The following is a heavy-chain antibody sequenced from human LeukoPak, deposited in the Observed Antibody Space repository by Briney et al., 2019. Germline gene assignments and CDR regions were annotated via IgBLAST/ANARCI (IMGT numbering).Heavy chain of an antibody. CDR3: AELGINMIGGV. CDR1: GFTFSDYY. Sequence: GGSLRLSCAASGFTFSDYYMSWVRQAPGKGLEWVSYISSSGSTIYYADSVKGRFTISRDNAKNTLYLQMNSRRAEDTAVYYWAELGINMIGGVWGKGTTVTISS. D-gene: IGHD3-10*02. J-gene: IGHJ6*04. CDR2: ISSSGSTI. V-gene: IGHV3-11*04.